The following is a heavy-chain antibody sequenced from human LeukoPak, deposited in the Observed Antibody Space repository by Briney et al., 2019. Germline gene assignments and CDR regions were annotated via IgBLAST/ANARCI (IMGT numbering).Heavy chain of an antibody. CDR2: INHSGST. Sequence: PSETLSLTCAVYGGSFSGYYWSWIRQPPGKGLEWIGEINHSGSTNYNSSLKSRVTISVDTSKNQFSLKLSSVTAADTAVYYCARRDYYHGSGSFDYWGQGTLVTVSS. J-gene: IGHJ4*02. CDR3: ARRDYYHGSGSFDY. D-gene: IGHD3-10*01. CDR1: GGSFSGYY. V-gene: IGHV4-34*01.